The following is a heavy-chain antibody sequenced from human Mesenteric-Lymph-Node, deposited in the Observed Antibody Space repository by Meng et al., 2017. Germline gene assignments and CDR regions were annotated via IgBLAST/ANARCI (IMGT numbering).Heavy chain of an antibody. CDR1: GFTFSSYE. V-gene: IGHV3-48*03. D-gene: IGHD3-22*01. Sequence: GESLKISCAASGFTFSSYEMNWVRQAPGKGLEWVSYISTSGSTTYYADSVKGRFTVSRDNAKNPLYLQMNSLRAEDTAVYYCVVNHFDSSGYYYRGDAFEMWGQGTMVTVSS. J-gene: IGHJ3*02. CDR3: VVNHFDSSGYYYRGDAFEM. CDR2: ISTSGSTT.